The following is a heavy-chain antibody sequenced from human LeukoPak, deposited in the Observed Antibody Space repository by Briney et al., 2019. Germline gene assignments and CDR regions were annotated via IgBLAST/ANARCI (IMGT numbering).Heavy chain of an antibody. Sequence: PGGSLRLSCAASGFTFSSYAMTWVRQAPGKGLEWVSAITNSAGGSTHYADSVKGRFTISRDNSKNTLFLQMNSLRAVDTAVYYCAKDRSLSGSYYHRIDYWGQGTLVTVSS. CDR1: GFTFSSYA. V-gene: IGHV3-23*01. CDR2: ITNSAGGST. CDR3: AKDRSLSGSYYHRIDY. D-gene: IGHD1-26*01. J-gene: IGHJ4*02.